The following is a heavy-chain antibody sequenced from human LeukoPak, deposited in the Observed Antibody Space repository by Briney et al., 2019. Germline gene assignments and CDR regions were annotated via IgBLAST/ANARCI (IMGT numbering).Heavy chain of an antibody. D-gene: IGHD6-6*01. Sequence: GGSLRLSCAASGFTFSSYEMNWVRQAPGKGLEWVSYISSSGSTIYYADSVRGRFTISIDNARNSLYLQMNSLRAEDTAVYYCARGGAARPDIWGQGTMVIVSS. CDR2: ISSSGSTI. CDR3: ARGGAARPDI. CDR1: GFTFSSYE. V-gene: IGHV3-48*03. J-gene: IGHJ3*02.